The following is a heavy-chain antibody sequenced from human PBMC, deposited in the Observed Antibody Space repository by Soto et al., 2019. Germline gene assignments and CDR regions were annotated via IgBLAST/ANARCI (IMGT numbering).Heavy chain of an antibody. CDR2: IIPIFGTA. V-gene: IGHV1-69*06. CDR1: GGTFSSYA. CDR3: ASAHYYYYMDV. J-gene: IGHJ6*03. Sequence: ASVKVSCKASGGTFSSYAISWVRQAPGQGLEWVGGIIPIFGTANYAQKFQGRVTITADKSTSTAYMELSSLRSEDTAVYYCASAHYYYYMDVWGKGTTVTVSS.